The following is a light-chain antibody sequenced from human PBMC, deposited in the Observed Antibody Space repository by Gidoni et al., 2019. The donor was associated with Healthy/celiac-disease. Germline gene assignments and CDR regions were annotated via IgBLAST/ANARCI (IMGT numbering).Light chain of an antibody. Sequence: QSVLTQPPSASEAPCTRVTISCTGSSSNIGAGYDVHWYQQLPGTAPKLLIYGNSNRPSGVPDRFSGSKSGTSASLAITGLQAEDEADYYCQSYDSSLSGYVFGTGTKVTVL. J-gene: IGLJ1*01. V-gene: IGLV1-40*01. CDR1: SSNIGAGYD. CDR2: GNS. CDR3: QSYDSSLSGYV.